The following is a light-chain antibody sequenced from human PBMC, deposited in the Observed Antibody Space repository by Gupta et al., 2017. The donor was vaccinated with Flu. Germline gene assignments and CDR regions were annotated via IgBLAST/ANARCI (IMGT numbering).Light chain of an antibody. Sequence: PDPLSLSPGERATLSCRTSQRINSIYVAWYQQKPGQAPRLLIYAASSRATGIPDRFSGSGSGTDFTLTISRLEPEDFAVYYCQQYNNSPLTFGGGTKVEI. CDR2: AAS. V-gene: IGKV3-20*01. CDR3: QQYNNSPLT. CDR1: QRINSIY. J-gene: IGKJ4*01.